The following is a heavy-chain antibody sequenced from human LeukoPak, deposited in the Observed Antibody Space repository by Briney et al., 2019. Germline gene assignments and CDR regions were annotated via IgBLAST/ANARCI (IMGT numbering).Heavy chain of an antibody. CDR1: GYTFTGYY. CDR3: ARYSGSYQGPFDY. D-gene: IGHD1-26*01. Sequence: ASAKVSCKASGYTFTGYYMHWVRQAPGQGLEWMGWINPNSGGTNYAQKFQGRVTMTRDTSISTAYMELSRLRSDDTAVYYCARYSGSYQGPFDYWGQGTLVTVSS. V-gene: IGHV1-2*02. J-gene: IGHJ4*02. CDR2: INPNSGGT.